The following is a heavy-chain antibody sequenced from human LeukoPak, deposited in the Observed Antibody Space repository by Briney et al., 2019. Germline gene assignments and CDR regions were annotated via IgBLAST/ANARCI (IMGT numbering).Heavy chain of an antibody. J-gene: IGHJ6*03. Sequence: SETLSLTCTVSGGSISSYYWSWIRQPAGKGLEWIGRIHTSGSTNYNPSLKSRVTMSVDTSKNQFSLKLSSVTAADTAVYYCARVDSTPIRRYYYYYMDVWGKGTTVTVSS. CDR1: GGSISSYY. CDR2: IHTSGST. D-gene: IGHD2-2*01. CDR3: ARVDSTPIRRYYYYYMDV. V-gene: IGHV4-4*07.